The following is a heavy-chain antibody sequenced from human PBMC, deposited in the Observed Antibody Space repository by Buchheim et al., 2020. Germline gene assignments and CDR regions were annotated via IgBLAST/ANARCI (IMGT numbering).Heavy chain of an antibody. CDR1: GGSISSGDSS. J-gene: IGHJ5*02. D-gene: IGHD6-13*01. Sequence: QLQLQESGSGLVKPSQTLSLTCVVSGGSISSGDSSWSWIRQPPGKGLEWIGYIYHTGSTYYNPSLKSRVTISVDRSKNQFSLKGNSVTAADTAVYYCARDLWAAAAFHWFDPWGQGTL. CDR3: ARDLWAAAAFHWFDP. V-gene: IGHV4-30-2*01. CDR2: IYHTGST.